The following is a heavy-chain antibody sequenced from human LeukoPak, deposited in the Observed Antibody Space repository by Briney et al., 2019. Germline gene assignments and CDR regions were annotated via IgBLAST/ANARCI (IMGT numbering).Heavy chain of an antibody. CDR1: GYTFTSYG. CDR2: ISAYNGNT. V-gene: IGHV1-18*01. CDR3: ARAPYYYGSGDSGWFDP. D-gene: IGHD3-10*01. J-gene: IGHJ5*02. Sequence: ASVKVSCKASGYTFTSYGISWVRQAPGQGLEWMGWISAYNGNTNYAQKLQGRVTMTTDTSTSTAYMELRSLRSDDTAVYYCARAPYYYGSGDSGWFDPWGQGTLVTVSS.